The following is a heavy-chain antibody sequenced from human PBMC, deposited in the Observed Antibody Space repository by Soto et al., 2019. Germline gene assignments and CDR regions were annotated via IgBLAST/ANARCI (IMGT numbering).Heavy chain of an antibody. D-gene: IGHD2-2*02. Sequence: SETLSLTCAVSGGSISSGGYSWSWIRQPPGKGLEWIGYIYHSGSTYYNPSLKSRVTISVDRSKNQFSLKLSSVTAADTAVYYCSSGTRKVVVAAAIYLFDPWGQGTLVTVSS. J-gene: IGHJ5*02. CDR1: GGSISSGGYS. CDR2: IYHSGST. CDR3: SSGTRKVVVAAAIYLFDP. V-gene: IGHV4-30-2*01.